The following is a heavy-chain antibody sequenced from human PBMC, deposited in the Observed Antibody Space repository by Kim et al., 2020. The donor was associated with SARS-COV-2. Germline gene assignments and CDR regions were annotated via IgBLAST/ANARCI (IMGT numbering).Heavy chain of an antibody. D-gene: IGHD6-6*01. CDR3: AKADSSSRWGYYYYYGMDV. Sequence: GGSLRLSCAASGFTFSSYWMHWVRQAPGKGLVWVSRINSDGSSTSYADSVKGRFTISRDNAKNTLYLQMNSLRAEDTAVYYCAKADSSSRWGYYYYYGMDVWGQGTTVTVSS. CDR1: GFTFSSYW. J-gene: IGHJ6*02. V-gene: IGHV3-74*01. CDR2: INSDGSST.